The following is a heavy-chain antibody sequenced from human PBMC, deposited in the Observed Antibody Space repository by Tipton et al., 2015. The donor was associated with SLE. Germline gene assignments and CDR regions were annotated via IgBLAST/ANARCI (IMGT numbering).Heavy chain of an antibody. CDR1: GFTFNNYA. V-gene: IGHV3-23*01. D-gene: IGHD6-13*01. J-gene: IGHJ4*02. CDR3: ARGTSNTWYAADY. Sequence: GSLRLSCAASGFTFNNYAMSWVRQAPGKGLEWVSGISGFGGGTYYAESVKGRFTISRDNSKDTLYLQMNSLRVEDSAIYYCARGTSNTWYAADYWGQGTLVTVSS. CDR2: ISGFGGGT.